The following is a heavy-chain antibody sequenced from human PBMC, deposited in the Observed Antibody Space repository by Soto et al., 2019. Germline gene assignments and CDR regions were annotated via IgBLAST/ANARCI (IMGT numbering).Heavy chain of an antibody. D-gene: IGHD6-13*01. V-gene: IGHV4-31*03. CDR2: IYNSGST. CDR1: YGTIRDRDCC. J-gene: IGHJ6*02. Sequence: SQTHCVTYTVPYGTIRDRDCCRIWKRQHPGKGLEWIGHIYNSGSTYYNPSLKSRVTISVDTSKNQFSLKLNSVTAADTAVYYCARVSYSRYHRYYYYCMHVWGHGTTVTVSS. CDR3: ARVSYSRYHRYYYYCMHV.